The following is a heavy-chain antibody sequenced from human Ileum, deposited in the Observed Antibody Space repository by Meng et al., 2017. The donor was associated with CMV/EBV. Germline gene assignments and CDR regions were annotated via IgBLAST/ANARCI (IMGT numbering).Heavy chain of an antibody. J-gene: IGHJ4*02. CDR1: GSTLTRYW. V-gene: IGHV3-7*02. CDR2: VNQDGSQK. Sequence: EVWLVESGGGLGQPGGYLRLSCVASGSTLTRYWMTWVRQSPGKGLEWVANVNQDGSQKYYVDSVKGRFTISRDNAQNSLYLQMNSLRAEDTAVYYCATTGEDYWGQGTLVTVSS. D-gene: IGHD7-27*01. CDR3: ATTGEDY.